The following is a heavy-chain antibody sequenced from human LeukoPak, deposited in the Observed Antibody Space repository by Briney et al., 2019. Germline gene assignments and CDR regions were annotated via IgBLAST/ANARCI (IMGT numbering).Heavy chain of an antibody. CDR3: AKEKKSGGWPIDY. V-gene: IGHV3-23*01. J-gene: IGHJ4*02. Sequence: GGSLRLSCAASGFTFSTYAMSWVRQAPGKGLEWVSGISDGGYYTYYADSVKGRFTISRDNSKNTLYLQMNSLRADDTAVYHCAKEKKSGGWPIDYWGQGALATVSS. D-gene: IGHD2-15*01. CDR1: GFTFSTYA. CDR2: ISDGGYYT.